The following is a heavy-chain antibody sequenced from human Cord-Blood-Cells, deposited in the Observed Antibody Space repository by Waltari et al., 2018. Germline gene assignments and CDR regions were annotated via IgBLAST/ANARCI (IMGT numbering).Heavy chain of an antibody. CDR3: AGSGQTVDLNDWYFDL. J-gene: IGHJ2*01. Sequence: PSLKRRVTISVDTSKNQFSLKLSSVTAADTAVYYCAGSGQTVDLNDWYFDLWGRGTLVTVSS. D-gene: IGHD5-12*01. V-gene: IGHV4-39*01.